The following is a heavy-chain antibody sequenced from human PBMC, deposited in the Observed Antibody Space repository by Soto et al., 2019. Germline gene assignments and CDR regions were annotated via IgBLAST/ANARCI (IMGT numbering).Heavy chain of an antibody. CDR2: ISYDGSNK. J-gene: IGHJ4*02. Sequence: QVQLVESGGGVVQPGRSLRLSCAASGFTFSSYGMHWVRQAPGKGLEWVAVISYDGSNKYYADSVKGRFTISRDNSKNTLYLQMNSLRAEDTAVYYCAKDASEQLVGWGIDYWGQGTLVTVSS. CDR1: GFTFSSYG. V-gene: IGHV3-30*18. D-gene: IGHD6-6*01. CDR3: AKDASEQLVGWGIDY.